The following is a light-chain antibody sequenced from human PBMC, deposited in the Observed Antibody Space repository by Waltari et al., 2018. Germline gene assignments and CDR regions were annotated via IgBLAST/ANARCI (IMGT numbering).Light chain of an antibody. CDR2: GIN. J-gene: IGLJ2*01. V-gene: IGLV1-40*01. CDR1: GSNLGAGYD. Sequence: QSVLTQPPSVSGAPGQRVTISFTGSGSNLGAGYDVHWYQQIPGKAPKLLSYGINNRPSGVPARFSGSQSGTSASLAITGLQADDEADYYCQSYDTSLSVVFGGGTKLTVL. CDR3: QSYDTSLSVV.